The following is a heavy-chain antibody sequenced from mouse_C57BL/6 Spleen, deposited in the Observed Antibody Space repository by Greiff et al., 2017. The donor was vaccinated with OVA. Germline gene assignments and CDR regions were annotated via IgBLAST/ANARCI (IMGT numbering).Heavy chain of an antibody. D-gene: IGHD2-3*01. CDR2: IHPNSGST. CDR1: GYTFTSYW. Sequence: VQLHQPGAELVKPGASVKLSCKASGYTFTSYWMHWVKQRPGQGLEWIGMIHPNSGSTNYNEKFKGKATLTVDKSSSTAYMQLSSLTSEDSAVYYCARSYDDYFDYWGPGTTLTVSS. J-gene: IGHJ2*01. V-gene: IGHV1-64*01. CDR3: ARSYDDYFDY.